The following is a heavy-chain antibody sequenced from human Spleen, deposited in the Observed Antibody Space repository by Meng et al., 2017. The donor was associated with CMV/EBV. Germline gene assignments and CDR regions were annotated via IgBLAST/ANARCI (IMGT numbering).Heavy chain of an antibody. CDR1: GFTFSSYA. CDR3: AKDRYCSSTTCPGSY. Sequence: GSLKISCTASGFTFSSYAMSWVRQAPGKGLEWVSGISSSGGTTYYADSVKGRFTISRDNSKNTLYVQMNSLEAEDTAVYYCAKDRYCSSTTCPGSYWGQGTLVTVSS. CDR2: ISSSGGTT. J-gene: IGHJ4*02. D-gene: IGHD2-2*01. V-gene: IGHV3-23*01.